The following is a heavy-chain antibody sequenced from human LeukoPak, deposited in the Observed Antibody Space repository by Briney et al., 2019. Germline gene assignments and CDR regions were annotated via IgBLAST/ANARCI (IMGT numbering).Heavy chain of an antibody. D-gene: IGHD3-3*01. J-gene: IGHJ3*02. CDR2: ISSSGSTI. CDR3: ASGLRFLEWLGAFDI. V-gene: IGHV3-11*04. CDR1: GFTFSDYY. Sequence: GGSLRLSCAASGFTFSDYYMSWIRQAPGKGLEWVSYISSSGSTIYYADSVKGRSTISRDNAKNSLYLQMNSLRAEDTAVYYCASGLRFLEWLGAFDIWGQGIMVTVSS.